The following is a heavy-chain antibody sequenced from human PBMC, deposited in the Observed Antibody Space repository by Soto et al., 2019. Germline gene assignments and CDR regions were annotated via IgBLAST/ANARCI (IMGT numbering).Heavy chain of an antibody. J-gene: IGHJ5*02. CDR1: GGSISRYY. V-gene: IGHV4-59*01. CDR3: ARVSSMVRRVRGWFDP. D-gene: IGHD3-10*01. CDR2: IYDSGST. Sequence: WETLCITWSFSGGSISRYYWGWVPQAPGKGLEGIGYIYDSGSTTYYPAPEKRRTISADTSKNHFSLQLRSVPAAEAAVYYCARVSSMVRRVRGWFDPWIQGSLVT.